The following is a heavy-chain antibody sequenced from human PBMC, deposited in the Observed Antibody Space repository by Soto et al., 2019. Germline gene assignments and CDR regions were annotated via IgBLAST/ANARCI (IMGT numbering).Heavy chain of an antibody. D-gene: IGHD6-25*01. CDR1: GYTFTTFG. J-gene: IGHJ5*02. CDR2: ILTSSGAT. V-gene: IGHV1-18*01. Sequence: ASVKVSCKTSGYTFTTFGVSWLRQAPGQGLEWMGWILTSSGATLYAQTFQGRITMTTDTSTSTAYMELGSLRSDDTAVYYCVRDPTGAADWSDPWGQGTLVTVSS. CDR3: VRDPTGAADWSDP.